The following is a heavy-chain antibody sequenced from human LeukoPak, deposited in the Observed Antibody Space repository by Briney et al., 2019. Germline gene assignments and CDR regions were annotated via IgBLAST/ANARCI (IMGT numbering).Heavy chain of an antibody. D-gene: IGHD2-2*03. CDR3: AREGTGYCSSTSCRAPGNWFDP. V-gene: IGHV1-69*04. CDR1: GGTFSSYA. Sequence: ASVNVSCTASGGTFSSYAISWVRQAPGQGLEWMGRIIPSLGIANYAQKFQGRVTITATRSTSTAYMELSSLRSEDTAVYYCAREGTGYCSSTSCRAPGNWFDPWGQGTLVTVSS. CDR2: IIPSLGIA. J-gene: IGHJ5*02.